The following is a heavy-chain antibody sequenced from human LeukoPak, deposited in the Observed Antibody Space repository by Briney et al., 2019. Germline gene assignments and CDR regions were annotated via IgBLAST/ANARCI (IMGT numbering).Heavy chain of an antibody. D-gene: IGHD5-18*01. CDR3: ARRTGYGYGLDC. Sequence: YPGGSLRLSCAASGLTVSNNDVSWVRQAPGKGLEWVSVIDIRGDTYYAETVKGRFTISRDKSKNTVSLQMDSLRAEDTAVYFCARRTGYGYGLDCWGQGTLVTVSS. CDR2: IDIRGDT. CDR1: GLTVSNND. V-gene: IGHV3-53*01. J-gene: IGHJ4*02.